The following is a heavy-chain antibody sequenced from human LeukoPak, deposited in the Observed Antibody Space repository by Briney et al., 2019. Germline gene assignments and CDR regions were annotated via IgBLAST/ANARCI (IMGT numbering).Heavy chain of an antibody. D-gene: IGHD5-18*01. CDR3: ARDHQNRYGFY. CDR2: IIPIFGTA. V-gene: IGHV1-69*05. Sequence: ASVKVSCKASGGTFSSYAISWVRQAPGQGLEWMGGIIPIFGTANYAQKFQGRVTITTDESTSTAYMELSSLRSEDTAVYYCARDHQNRYGFYWGQGTLVPVFS. J-gene: IGHJ4*02. CDR1: GGTFSSYA.